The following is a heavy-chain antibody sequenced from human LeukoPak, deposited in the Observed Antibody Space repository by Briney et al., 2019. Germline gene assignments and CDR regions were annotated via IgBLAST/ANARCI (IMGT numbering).Heavy chain of an antibody. J-gene: IGHJ4*02. CDR2: VYYSGST. D-gene: IGHD4-23*01. Sequence: PSETLSLTCTVSGGSISTTSYYSGWIRQPPGKGLEWIGSVYYSGSTYYNPSLKSRVTISLGTSKNQFSLQLSSVTAADTAVYYCARPAGLKYYGGYSEFGYWGQGTLVTVSS. CDR3: ARPAGLKYYGGYSEFGY. V-gene: IGHV4-39*07. CDR1: GGSISTTSYY.